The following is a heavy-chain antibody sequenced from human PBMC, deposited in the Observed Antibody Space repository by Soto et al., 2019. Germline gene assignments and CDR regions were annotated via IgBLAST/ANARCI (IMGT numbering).Heavy chain of an antibody. V-gene: IGHV1-2*04. CDR3: ARGRQYSSGWYDY. CDR2: INPNSGGT. Sequence: ASVKVSCKASGYTFTGYYMPCVRQAPGQGLEWMGWINPNSGGTNYAQKFQGWVTMTRDTSISTAHMELSRLSSDDTAVYYCARGRQYSSGWYDYWGQGTLVTVSS. J-gene: IGHJ4*02. D-gene: IGHD6-19*01. CDR1: GYTFTGYY.